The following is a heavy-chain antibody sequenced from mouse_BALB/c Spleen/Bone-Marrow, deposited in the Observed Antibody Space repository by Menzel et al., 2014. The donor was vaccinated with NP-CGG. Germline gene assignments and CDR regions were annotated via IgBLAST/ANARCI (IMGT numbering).Heavy chain of an antibody. CDR3: ARSLYGYDWYFDV. CDR2: INPYNDDT. CDR1: GYTFTSYV. Sequence: EVQLQQSGPELVKPGASVKMSCKASGYTFTSYVVHWVKQKPGQGLEWIGNINPYNDDTMYNEKFKGKATLTSHKSSSTAYMELSSLTSEDSAVYYCARSLYGYDWYFDVWGAGTPVTVSS. V-gene: IGHV1-14*01. D-gene: IGHD2-2*01. J-gene: IGHJ1*01.